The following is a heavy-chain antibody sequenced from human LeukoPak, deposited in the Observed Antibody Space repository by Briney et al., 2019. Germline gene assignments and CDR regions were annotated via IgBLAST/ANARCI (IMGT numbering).Heavy chain of an antibody. D-gene: IGHD3-16*01. CDR2: MNRDVSEK. CDR3: ARDGGIIRFGGQDV. J-gene: IGHJ6*02. Sequence: GGSLRLSCAASGFAFSRYWMSWVRQAPGKGLGWVASMNRDVSEKNYVDSIKGRFTISRDNAANSLYLQVNRLRVEDTAVYYCARDGGIIRFGGQDVWGQGTTVIVS. CDR1: GFAFSRYW. V-gene: IGHV3-7*01.